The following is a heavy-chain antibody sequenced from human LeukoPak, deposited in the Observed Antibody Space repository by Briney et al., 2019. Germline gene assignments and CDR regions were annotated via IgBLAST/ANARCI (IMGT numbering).Heavy chain of an antibody. CDR1: GGSISNYY. CDR2: IYSSGHT. CDR3: ARHFSGAAAPLPFDY. Sequence: PSETLSLTCTVSGGSISNYYWSWIRQPPGKGLEWTGYIYSSGHTNYNPSLKSRVTISVDTSKNQFSLNLRSVTAADTAVYCCARHFSGAAAPLPFDYWGQGTLVTVSS. V-gene: IGHV4-59*08. D-gene: IGHD6-13*01. J-gene: IGHJ4*02.